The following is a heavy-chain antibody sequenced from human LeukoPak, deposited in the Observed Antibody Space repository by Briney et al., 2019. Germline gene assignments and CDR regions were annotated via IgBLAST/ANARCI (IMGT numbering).Heavy chain of an antibody. CDR3: ARDGYSSSFYYYYYGMDV. Sequence: ASVKVSCKASGYTFTSYYMHWVRQAPGQGLEWMGIINPSGGSTSYAQKFQGRVTMTRDTSTSTVYMELSSLGSEDTAVYYCARDGYSSSFYYYYYGMDVWGQGTTVTVSS. J-gene: IGHJ6*02. CDR1: GYTFTSYY. CDR2: INPSGGST. D-gene: IGHD6-13*01. V-gene: IGHV1-46*03.